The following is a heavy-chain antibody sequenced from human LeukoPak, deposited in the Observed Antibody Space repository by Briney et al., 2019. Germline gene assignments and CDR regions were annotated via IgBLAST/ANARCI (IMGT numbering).Heavy chain of an antibody. J-gene: IGHJ4*02. CDR1: GGTFSSYA. CDR2: INPNSGGT. D-gene: IGHD2-2*02. CDR3: ARESACSSTSCYSNRPDY. Sequence: ASVKVSCKASGGTFSSYAISWVRQAPGQGLEWMGWINPNSGGTNYAQKFQGRVTMTRDTSITTAYMELSRLRSDDTAVYYCARESACSSTSCYSNRPDYWGQGTLVTVSS. V-gene: IGHV1-2*02.